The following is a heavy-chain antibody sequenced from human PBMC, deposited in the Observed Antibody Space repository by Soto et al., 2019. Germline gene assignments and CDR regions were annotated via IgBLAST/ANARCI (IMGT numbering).Heavy chain of an antibody. D-gene: IGHD6-19*01. CDR3: AKGHAEQWVDVPPAFDI. J-gene: IGHJ3*02. Sequence: QVQLVESGGGVVQPGRSLRLSCAASGFTFSSYGMHWVRQAPGKGLEWVAVISYDGSNKYYADSVKGRFTISRDNSKNTLYLQMNSLRAEDTAVYYCAKGHAEQWVDVPPAFDIWGQGTMVTVSS. V-gene: IGHV3-30*18. CDR1: GFTFSSYG. CDR2: ISYDGSNK.